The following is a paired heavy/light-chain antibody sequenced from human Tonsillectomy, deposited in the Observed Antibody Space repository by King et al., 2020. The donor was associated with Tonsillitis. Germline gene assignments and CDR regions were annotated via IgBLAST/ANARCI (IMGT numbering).Light chain of an antibody. CDR3: QQYNNWPPT. J-gene: IGKJ1*01. CDR1: QSVNNN. CDR2: GSS. V-gene: IGKV3-15*01. Sequence: EIVMTQSPATLSVSPGERATLSCRASQSVNNNLAWYQQKPGQPPRLLISGSSTRATGIPARFSGSGSGTQFTLTISSLQSEDFAVYYCQQYNNWPPTFGQGTKVEIK.
Heavy chain of an antibody. CDR2: ISGGGGTT. CDR1: GFPFSSYA. D-gene: IGHD6-13*01. Sequence: EVQLLESGGGLVQPGGSLRLSCTASGFPFSSYAMSWVRQAPGKGLEWVSGISGGGGTTSYADSVKGRFTISRDNSENTLYLQMNSLRAEDTAVYHCAKGPTPYIAAAEFDYWGQGTLVSVSS. J-gene: IGHJ4*02. CDR3: AKGPTPYIAAAEFDY. V-gene: IGHV3-23*01.